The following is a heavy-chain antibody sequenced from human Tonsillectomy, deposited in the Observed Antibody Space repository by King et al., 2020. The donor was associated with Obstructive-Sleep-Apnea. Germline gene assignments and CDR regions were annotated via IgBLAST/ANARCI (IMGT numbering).Heavy chain of an antibody. CDR3: AKEDYYDSSGPQWISGFDI. Sequence: VQLVESGGGVVQPGGSLRLSCAASGFTFSRYDMHWVRQAPGKGLEWVAFIRYDGSDTCYADSVKGRFTISRDNSKNTLYLQMNSLRAEDTAIYYCAKEDYYDSSGPQWISGFDIWGPGTVVTVSS. D-gene: IGHD3-22*01. CDR1: GFTFSRYD. J-gene: IGHJ3*02. V-gene: IGHV3-30*02. CDR2: IRYDGSDT.